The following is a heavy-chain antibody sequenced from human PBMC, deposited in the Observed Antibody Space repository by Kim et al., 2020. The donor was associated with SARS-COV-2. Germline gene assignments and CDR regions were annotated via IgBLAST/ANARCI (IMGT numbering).Heavy chain of an antibody. J-gene: IGHJ4*02. CDR2: IDGSDGTT. D-gene: IGHD2-21*01. V-gene: IGHV3-23*01. CDR1: GFTFTGHA. CDR3: MNGGWGWIWDH. Sequence: GGSLRLSCTTSGFTFTGHAMSWVRQAPGTGLEWVSSIDGSDGTTYYVDSVRGRFTISRDYSKNTLYLQMSALRGDDTAVYYCMNGGWGWIWDHWGQGTLVTVTS.